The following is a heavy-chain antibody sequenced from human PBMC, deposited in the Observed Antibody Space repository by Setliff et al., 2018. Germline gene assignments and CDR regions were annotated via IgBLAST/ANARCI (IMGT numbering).Heavy chain of an antibody. V-gene: IGHV4-30-4*08. CDR3: ARESRYYYDNLGTLDY. D-gene: IGHD3-22*01. Sequence: SETLSLTCTVSGGSISSGDYYWSWIRQPPGKGLEWIGYIYSSGSTYYNPSLKSRVTISMDTSKNQFSLKVNSVTAADTAVYYCARESRYYYDNLGTLDYWGQGTLVTVSS. CDR2: IYSSGST. CDR1: GGSISSGDYY. J-gene: IGHJ4*02.